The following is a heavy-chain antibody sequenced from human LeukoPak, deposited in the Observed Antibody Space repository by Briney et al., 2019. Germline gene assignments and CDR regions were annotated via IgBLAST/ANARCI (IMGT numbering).Heavy chain of an antibody. D-gene: IGHD5-18*01. Sequence: GESLKISCKGSGYSFTSYWIGWVRQMPGKGLEWMGIIYPGDSDTRYSPSFQGQVTISADKSISTAYLQWSSLKASDTAMYYCASTQDTAMVIMGAFDIWGQGTMVTVFS. J-gene: IGHJ3*02. CDR2: IYPGDSDT. V-gene: IGHV5-51*01. CDR1: GYSFTSYW. CDR3: ASTQDTAMVIMGAFDI.